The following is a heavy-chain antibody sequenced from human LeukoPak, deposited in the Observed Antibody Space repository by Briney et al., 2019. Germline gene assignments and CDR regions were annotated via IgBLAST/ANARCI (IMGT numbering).Heavy chain of an antibody. CDR2: IYPGDSDT. CDR1: GYSFTTYW. J-gene: IGHJ4*02. D-gene: IGHD5-24*01. CDR3: ARHLNPREAYKPFDY. V-gene: IGHV5-51*01. Sequence: GESLKISCKGSGYSFTTYWIGWVRQMPGKDLEWMGIIYPGDSDTRYSPSFQGQVTISADKSISTAYLQSSSLKASDTAMYYCARHLNPREAYKPFDYWGQGTLVTVSS.